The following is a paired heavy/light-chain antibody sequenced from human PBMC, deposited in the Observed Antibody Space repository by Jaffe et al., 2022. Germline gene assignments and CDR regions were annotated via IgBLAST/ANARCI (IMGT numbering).Heavy chain of an antibody. CDR2: ISSSGSTI. D-gene: IGHD5-18*01. J-gene: IGHJ4*02. Sequence: QVQLVESGGGLVKPGGSLRLSCAASGFTFSDYYMSWIRQAPGKGLEWVSYISSSGSTIYYADSVKGRFTISRDNAKNSLYLQMNSLRAEDTAVYYCARLYAGGYSYGGYFDYWGQGTLVTVSS. CDR1: GFTFSDYY. CDR3: ARLYAGGYSYGGYFDY. V-gene: IGHV3-11*01.
Light chain of an antibody. V-gene: IGKV1-8*01. J-gene: IGKJ2*01. CDR2: AAS. CDR1: QGISSY. CDR3: QQYYSYPPYT. Sequence: AIRMTQSPSSFSASTGDRVTITCRASQGISSYLAWYQQKPGKAPKLLIYAASTLQSGVPSRFSGSGSGTDFTLTISCLQSEDFATYYCQQYYSYPPYTFGQGTKLEIK.